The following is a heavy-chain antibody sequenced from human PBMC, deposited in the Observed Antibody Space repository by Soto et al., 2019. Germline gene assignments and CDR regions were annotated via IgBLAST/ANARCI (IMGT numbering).Heavy chain of an antibody. CDR2: VYYSGST. CDR1: GVSISSYY. Sequence: SETLSLTCTVSGVSISSYYWSWIRQPPGKGLEWIGYVYYSGSTNYNPSLKSRVTISVDTSKNQFSLKLTSVTAADTAVYYCARDKITGLFDYWGQGTLVTAPQ. V-gene: IGHV4-59*12. D-gene: IGHD2-8*02. J-gene: IGHJ4*02. CDR3: ARDKITGLFDY.